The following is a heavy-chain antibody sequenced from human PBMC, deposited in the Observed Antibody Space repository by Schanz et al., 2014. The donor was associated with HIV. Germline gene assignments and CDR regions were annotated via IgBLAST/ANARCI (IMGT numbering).Heavy chain of an antibody. V-gene: IGHV4-34*01. Sequence: QVQLQQWGAGLLKPSETLSLTCAVYGGSLSGYKWSWIRQPPGKGLEWIGEISHSGNTNYNPILKGRFTISLDPSKNQFSLKVTSVTAADTAVYYCAKSGGDASYYYVSGSYSTGWLDPWGQGTLVTVSS. CDR3: AKSGGDASYYYVSGSYSTGWLDP. D-gene: IGHD3-10*01. CDR1: GGSLSGYK. J-gene: IGHJ5*02. CDR2: ISHSGNT.